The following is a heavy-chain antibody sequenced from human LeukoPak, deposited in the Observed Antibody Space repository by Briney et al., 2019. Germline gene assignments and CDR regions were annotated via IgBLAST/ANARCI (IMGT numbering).Heavy chain of an antibody. V-gene: IGHV3-43D*04. Sequence: GGSLRLSCAASGFTFDDYAMHWVRQAPGKGLEWVSLISWDGGSTYYADSVKGRFTISRDNSKNSLYLQMNSLRAEDTALYYCAKAIRRTTWSPDQIFDYWGQGTLVTVSS. D-gene: IGHD1-1*01. J-gene: IGHJ4*02. CDR2: ISWDGGST. CDR3: AKAIRRTTWSPDQIFDY. CDR1: GFTFDDYA.